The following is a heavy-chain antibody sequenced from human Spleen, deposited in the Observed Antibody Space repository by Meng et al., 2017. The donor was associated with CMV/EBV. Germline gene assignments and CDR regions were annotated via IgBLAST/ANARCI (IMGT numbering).Heavy chain of an antibody. V-gene: IGHV3-7*01. CDR3: ARDGYGYGYIGQGDY. Sequence: GESLKISCAASGFTCGDYWMTWVRQAPGKGLEWVANINQDGSEIYSVDSVKGRFTVSRDNAKNSLYLQMDSLRADDTAVYYCARDGYGYGYIGQGDYWGQGTLVTVSS. CDR2: INQDGSEI. CDR1: GFTCGDYW. J-gene: IGHJ4*02. D-gene: IGHD5-18*01.